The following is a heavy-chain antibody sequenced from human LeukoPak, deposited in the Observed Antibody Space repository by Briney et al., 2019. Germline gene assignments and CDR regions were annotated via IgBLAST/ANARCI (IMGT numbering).Heavy chain of an antibody. CDR1: GFTFSNFA. D-gene: IGHD4-17*01. CDR3: AKDLPYADAFDI. CDR2: ISYLGGNK. J-gene: IGHJ3*02. V-gene: IGHV3-30*04. Sequence: GGSLRLSCAASGFTFSNFAIHWVRQAPGKGLEWVAVISYLGGNKYYADSVKGRFTISRDNSKNTLYLQMNSLRAEDTAVYYCAKDLPYADAFDIWGQGTMVTVSS.